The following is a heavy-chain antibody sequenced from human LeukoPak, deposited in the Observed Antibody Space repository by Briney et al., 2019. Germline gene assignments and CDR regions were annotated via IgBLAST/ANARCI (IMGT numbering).Heavy chain of an antibody. CDR2: ISGSGGSP. V-gene: IGHV3-23*01. CDR1: GFTFRSYA. D-gene: IGHD2-2*01. Sequence: GGSLRLSCAASGFTFRSYAMSWVRQAPGKGLEWVSGISGSGGSPYHADSVKGRFTISRDNSKNTLLLQMNSLRAEDTAVYYCVRERYCSGTSCFELGYWGQGTLVTVSS. J-gene: IGHJ4*02. CDR3: VRERYCSGTSCFELGY.